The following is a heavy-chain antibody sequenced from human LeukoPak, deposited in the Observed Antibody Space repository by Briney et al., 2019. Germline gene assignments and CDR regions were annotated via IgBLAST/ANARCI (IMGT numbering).Heavy chain of an antibody. CDR2: IIPIFGTA. V-gene: IGHV1-69*05. D-gene: IGHD5-12*01. CDR1: GGTFSSYA. CDR3: AISIGYSGYAGDY. J-gene: IGHJ4*02. Sequence: SVKVSCKASGGTFSSYAISWVRQAPGQGLEWMGRIIPIFGTANYAQKFQGRVTITTDESTSTAYMELSSLRSEDTAVYYCAISIGYSGYAGDYWGQGTLVTVSS.